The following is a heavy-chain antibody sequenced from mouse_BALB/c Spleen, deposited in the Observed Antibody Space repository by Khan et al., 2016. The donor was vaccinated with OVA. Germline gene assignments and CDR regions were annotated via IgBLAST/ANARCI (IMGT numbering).Heavy chain of an antibody. Sequence: VQLQESGPGLVQPSQSLSITCTVSGFSLTTYGVHWVRQPPGKGLEWLGVIWSFGSTDYNAAFISRLSISKDISKSQVFFKMNSLQADDTATYYCARFYDYEGYCDVWGAGTTVTVSS. CDR3: ARFYDYEGYCDV. D-gene: IGHD2-4*01. CDR2: IWSFGST. J-gene: IGHJ1*01. V-gene: IGHV2-4*02. CDR1: GFSLTTYG.